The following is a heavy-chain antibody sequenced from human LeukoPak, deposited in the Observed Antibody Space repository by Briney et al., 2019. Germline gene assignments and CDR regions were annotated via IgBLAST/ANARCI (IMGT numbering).Heavy chain of an antibody. V-gene: IGHV3-21*01. CDR1: GFTFSSYS. Sequence: PGGSLRLSCAASGFTFSSYSMNWVRQAPGKGLEWVSSISSSSSYIYYADSVKGRFTISRDNAKNSLYLQMNSLRAEDTAVYYCTSRGGNSFLVAAFDIWGQGTMVTVSS. CDR3: TSRGGNSFLVAAFDI. J-gene: IGHJ3*02. D-gene: IGHD4-23*01. CDR2: ISSSSSYI.